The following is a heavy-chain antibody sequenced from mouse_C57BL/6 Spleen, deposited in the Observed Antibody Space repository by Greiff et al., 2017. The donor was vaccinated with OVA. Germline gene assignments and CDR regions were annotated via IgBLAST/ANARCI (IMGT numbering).Heavy chain of an antibody. CDR3: ARTGLSYAMDY. Sequence: QVQLQQPGAELVKPGASVKLSCKASGYTFTSYWMHWVKQRPGQGLVWIGMIHPNSGSTNYNEKFKSKATLTVDKSSSTAYMQLSSLTSEDSAVYYCARTGLSYAMDYWGQGTSVTVSS. CDR1: GYTFTSYW. J-gene: IGHJ4*01. CDR2: IHPNSGST. V-gene: IGHV1-64*01. D-gene: IGHD1-1*02.